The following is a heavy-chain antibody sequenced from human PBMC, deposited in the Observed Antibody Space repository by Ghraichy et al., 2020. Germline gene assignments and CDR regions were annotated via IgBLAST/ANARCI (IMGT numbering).Heavy chain of an antibody. Sequence: GGSLRLSCAASGFTVSSNYMSWVRQAPGKGLEWVSVIYSGGSTYYADSVKGRFTISRDNSKNTLYLQMNSLRAEDTAVYYCAREGKGYYDSSGYYYRDYWGQGTLVTVSS. V-gene: IGHV3-66*01. J-gene: IGHJ4*02. CDR3: AREGKGYYDSSGYYYRDY. CDR1: GFTVSSNY. D-gene: IGHD3-22*01. CDR2: IYSGGST.